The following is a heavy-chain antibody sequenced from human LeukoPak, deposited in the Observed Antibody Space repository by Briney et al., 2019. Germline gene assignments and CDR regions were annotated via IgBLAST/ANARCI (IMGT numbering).Heavy chain of an antibody. Sequence: GASVKVSCKASGYTFTSYGISWVRQAPGQGLEWMGWISAYNGNTNYAQKLQGRVTMTTDTSTSTAYMELRSLRSDDTAVYYCARWGYYYDSSGYYSFDYWGQGTLVTVSS. J-gene: IGHJ4*02. CDR3: ARWGYYYDSSGYYSFDY. D-gene: IGHD3-22*01. CDR2: ISAYNGNT. V-gene: IGHV1-18*01. CDR1: GYTFTSYG.